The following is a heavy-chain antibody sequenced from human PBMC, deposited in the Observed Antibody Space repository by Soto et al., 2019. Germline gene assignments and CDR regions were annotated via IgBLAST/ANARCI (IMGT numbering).Heavy chain of an antibody. CDR1: GGSISDYI. J-gene: IGHJ4*02. Sequence: SVTLSLTCGVYGGSISDYIWTWIRQTPGKGLQWIGQINHSGSANYNPSLKSRVTISVHTSSSQFSLELSSVTAADTAVYYCARGLISGSHYSGGWYYFDSWGQGTQVTSPQ. D-gene: IGHD1-26*01. V-gene: IGHV4-34*01. CDR3: ARGLISGSHYSGGWYYFDS. CDR2: INHSGSA.